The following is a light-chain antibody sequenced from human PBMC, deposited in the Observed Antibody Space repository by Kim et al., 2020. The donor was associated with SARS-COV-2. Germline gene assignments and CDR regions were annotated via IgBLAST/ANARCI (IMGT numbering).Light chain of an antibody. CDR2: DAS. V-gene: IGKV3D-20*01. J-gene: IGKJ1*01. Sequence: SPGERATLSCGASHSVSSSYLAWYQQKPGLAPRLLIYDASSRATGIPDRFSGSGSGTDFTLTISRLEPEDFAVYYCQQYGSAPGTFGQGTKVDIK. CDR1: HSVSSSY. CDR3: QQYGSAPGT.